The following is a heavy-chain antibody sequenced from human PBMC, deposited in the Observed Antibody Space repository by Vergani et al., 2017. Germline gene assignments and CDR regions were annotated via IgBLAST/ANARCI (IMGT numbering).Heavy chain of an antibody. CDR3: ARGRSSSAQSHPPKGPRGGWYFDL. Sequence: QVQLQESGPGLVKPSQTLSLTCTVSGGSISSGGYYWSWIRQPPGKGLEWIGEINHSGSTNYNPSLKSRVTISVDTSKNQFSLKLSSVTAADTAVYYCARGRSSSAQSHPPKGPRGGWYFDLWGRGTLVTVSS. CDR1: GGSISSGGYY. V-gene: IGHV4-31*03. J-gene: IGHJ2*01. CDR2: INHSGST. D-gene: IGHD6-6*01.